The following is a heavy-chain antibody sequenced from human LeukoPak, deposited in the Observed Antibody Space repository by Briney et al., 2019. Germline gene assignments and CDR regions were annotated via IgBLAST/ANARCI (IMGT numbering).Heavy chain of an antibody. CDR1: GGSISSSSYY. V-gene: IGHV4-39*07. CDR3: ARDDQGVNYDILTGYYRAAFGFDY. J-gene: IGHJ4*02. D-gene: IGHD3-9*01. Sequence: PSETLSLTCTVSGGSISSSSYYWGWIRQPPGKGLEWIGSIYYSGSTYYNPSLKSRVTISVDTSKNQFSLKLSSVAAADTAVYYCARDDQGVNYDILTGYYRAAFGFDYWGQGTLVTVSS. CDR2: IYYSGST.